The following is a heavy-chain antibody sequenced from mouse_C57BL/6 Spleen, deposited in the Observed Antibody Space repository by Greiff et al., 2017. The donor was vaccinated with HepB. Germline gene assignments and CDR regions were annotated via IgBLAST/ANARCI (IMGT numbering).Heavy chain of an antibody. V-gene: IGHV10-1*01. CDR1: GFSFNTYA. Sequence: EVKLVESGGGLVQPKGSLKLSCAASGFSFNTYAMNWVRQAPGKGLEWVARIRSKSNNYATYYADSVKDRFTISRDDSESMLYLQMNNLKTEDTAMYYCVRQYYGSSLWYFDVWGTGTTVTVSS. CDR2: IRSKSNNYAT. CDR3: VRQYYGSSLWYFDV. J-gene: IGHJ1*03. D-gene: IGHD1-1*01.